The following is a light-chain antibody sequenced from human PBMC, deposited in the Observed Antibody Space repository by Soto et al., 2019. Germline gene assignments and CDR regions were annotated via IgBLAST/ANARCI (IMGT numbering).Light chain of an antibody. CDR2: EVS. Sequence: QSALTQPASVSGSPGQSITISCTGTSSDVGGYDYVAWYQQHPGKAPKVMIYEVSKRPSGVPDRFSGSKSGNTASLTVSGLQAEDEADYYCTSHAGSNWVFGGGTKLTVL. CDR1: SSDVGGYDY. V-gene: IGLV2-8*01. CDR3: TSHAGSNWV. J-gene: IGLJ3*02.